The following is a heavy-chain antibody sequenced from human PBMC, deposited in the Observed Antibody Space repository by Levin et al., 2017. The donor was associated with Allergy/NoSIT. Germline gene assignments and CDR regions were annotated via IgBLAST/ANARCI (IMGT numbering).Heavy chain of an antibody. V-gene: IGHV3-30*18. Sequence: PGGSLRLSCEDSGFTFSSYGMHWVRQAPGKGLEWVAVISDDGSKKHYADSVKGRFTISRDNSKNTFYLQMNSLRAEDTAAYYCAKDDDFWSGPFEYWGQGTLVTVSS. CDR1: GFTFSSYG. J-gene: IGHJ4*02. D-gene: IGHD3-3*01. CDR3: AKDDDFWSGPFEY. CDR2: ISDDGSKK.